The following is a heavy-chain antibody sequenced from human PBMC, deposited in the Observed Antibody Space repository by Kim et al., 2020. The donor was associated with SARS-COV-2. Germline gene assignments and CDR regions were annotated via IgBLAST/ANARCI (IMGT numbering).Heavy chain of an antibody. V-gene: IGHV5-10-1*01. Sequence: GESLKISCKGSGYSFTSYWISWVRQMPGKGLEWMGRIDPSDSYTNYSPSFQGHVTISADKSISTAYLQWSSLKASDTAMYYCASDYTWYYGSGSYYTAFDIWGQGTMVTVSS. CDR3: ASDYTWYYGSGSYYTAFDI. D-gene: IGHD3-10*01. CDR1: GYSFTSYW. CDR2: IDPSDSYT. J-gene: IGHJ3*02.